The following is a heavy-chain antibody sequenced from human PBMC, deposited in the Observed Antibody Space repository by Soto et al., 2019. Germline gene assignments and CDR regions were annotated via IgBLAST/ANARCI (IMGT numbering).Heavy chain of an antibody. CDR3: ARVIRHYDFWSGYETGVNWFDS. CDR2: INHSGST. Sequence: PSETLSLTCAVYGGSFSGYYWSWIRQPPGKGLEWIGEINHSGSTNYNPSLKSRVTISVDTSKNQFSLKLSSVTAADTAVYYCARVIRHYDFWSGYETGVNWFDSWGQGTRVTVS. V-gene: IGHV4-34*01. J-gene: IGHJ5*01. CDR1: GGSFSGYY. D-gene: IGHD3-3*01.